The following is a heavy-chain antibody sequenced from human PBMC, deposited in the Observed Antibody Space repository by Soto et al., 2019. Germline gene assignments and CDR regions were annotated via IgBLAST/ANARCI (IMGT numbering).Heavy chain of an antibody. V-gene: IGHV1-8*01. D-gene: IGHD6-13*01. CDR1: GYTFTSWD. CDR2: MNPRSGNT. J-gene: IGHJ4*01. Sequence: QVQLVQSGAEVKKPGASVKVSCKASGYTFTSWDVYWVRQAAGQGLEWMGYMNPRSGNTGYEQKFQGRVTMTRDTSITTAYMELSSLTSDDTAVSYCTASSWTGAGLDFWGQGTPVTVSS. CDR3: TASSWTGAGLDF.